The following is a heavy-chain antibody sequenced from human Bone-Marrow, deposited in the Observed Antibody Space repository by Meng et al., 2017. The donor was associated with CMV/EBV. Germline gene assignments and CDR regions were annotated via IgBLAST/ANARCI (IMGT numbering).Heavy chain of an antibody. J-gene: IGHJ6*02. D-gene: IGHD1-7*01. CDR1: GFTFSSYS. CDR2: IRYDGSNK. V-gene: IGHV3-30*02. Sequence: GGSLRLSCAASGFTFSSYSMNWVRQAPGKGLEWVAFIRYDGSNKYYADSVKGRFTISRDNSKNTLYLQMNSLRAEDTAVYYCAKDGRSITGTTPQQLNYYYYGMDVWGQGTTVTVSS. CDR3: AKDGRSITGTTPQQLNYYYYGMDV.